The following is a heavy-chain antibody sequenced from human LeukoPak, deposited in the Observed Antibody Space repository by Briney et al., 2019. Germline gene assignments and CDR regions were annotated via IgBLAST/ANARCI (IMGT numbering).Heavy chain of an antibody. D-gene: IGHD3-22*01. J-gene: IGHJ4*02. Sequence: GGSLRLSCAASGFTFSSYAMHWVRQAPGKGLEWMAVISYDGSNKYYADSVKGRFTISRDNSKNTLYLQMNSLRAEDTAVYYCASRGYDSSGFFVNWGQGTLVTVSS. CDR3: ASRGYDSSGFFVN. CDR2: ISYDGSNK. CDR1: GFTFSSYA. V-gene: IGHV3-30*04.